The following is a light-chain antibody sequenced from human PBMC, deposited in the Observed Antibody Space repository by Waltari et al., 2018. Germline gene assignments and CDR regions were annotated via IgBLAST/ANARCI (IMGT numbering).Light chain of an antibody. CDR1: QSISSW. Sequence: DIQLTQSPSTLSAPVGDRVPITCRASQSISSWLAWYQQKPGKAPKLLIYKASSLESGVPSRFSGSGSGTEFTLTISSLQPDDFATYYCQQYNNYPFTFGPGTKVDIK. CDR2: KAS. CDR3: QQYNNYPFT. J-gene: IGKJ3*01. V-gene: IGKV1-5*03.